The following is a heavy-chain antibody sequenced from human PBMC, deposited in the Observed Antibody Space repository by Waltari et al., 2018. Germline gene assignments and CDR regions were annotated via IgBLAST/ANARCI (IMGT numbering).Heavy chain of an antibody. D-gene: IGHD6-6*01. J-gene: IGHJ5*02. V-gene: IGHV4-34*01. Sequence: QVQLQQWGAGLLKPSATLSLTCAVYGGSFSGYYWSWIRQPPGKGLEWIGEINHSGSTNYNPSLKSRVTISVDTSKNQFSLKLSSVTAADTAVYYCARGPLYSSSWASWFDPWGQGTLVTVSS. CDR2: INHSGST. CDR1: GGSFSGYY. CDR3: ARGPLYSSSWASWFDP.